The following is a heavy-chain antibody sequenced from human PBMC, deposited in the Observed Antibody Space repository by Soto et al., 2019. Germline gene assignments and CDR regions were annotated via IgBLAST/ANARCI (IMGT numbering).Heavy chain of an antibody. D-gene: IGHD3-10*01. J-gene: IGHJ5*02. Sequence: SETLSLTCTVSGGSISSYYWSWIRQPPGKGLEWIGYIYYSGSTNYNPSLKSRVTISVDTSKNQFSLKLSSVTAADTAVYYCARTVDGGSGSYYNLNWFDPWGQGTLVTVS. CDR2: IYYSGST. CDR3: ARTVDGGSGSYYNLNWFDP. CDR1: GGSISSYY. V-gene: IGHV4-59*01.